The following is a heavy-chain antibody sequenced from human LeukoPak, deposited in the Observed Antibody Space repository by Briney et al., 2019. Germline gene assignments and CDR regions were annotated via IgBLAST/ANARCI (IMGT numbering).Heavy chain of an antibody. CDR1: GGSISSTNWW. CDR2: IYYTGST. J-gene: IGHJ4*02. CDR3: ARHRGRNGGYSFDD. V-gene: IGHV4-39*01. D-gene: IGHD2-8*01. Sequence: PSETLSLTCAVSGGSISSTNWWWSWVRQPPGKGLEWIGSIYYTGSTYNSPSLKGRVTVSVDTSKNHFSLRLNSVTAADTAVYYCARHRGRNGGYSFDDWGQGTLVTVSS.